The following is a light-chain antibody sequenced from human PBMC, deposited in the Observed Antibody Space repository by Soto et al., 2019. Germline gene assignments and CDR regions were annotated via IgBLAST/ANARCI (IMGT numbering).Light chain of an antibody. J-gene: IGKJ1*01. CDR1: QSISNSF. CDR2: DAI. CDR3: QQYGSSPWT. Sequence: ILLTQSPGTLSLSPWERATLSCRASQSISNSFLAWYQQNPGQAPRLLIFDAIYRATGIPGRFSGSGSGRDFTLTITRLEPEDFAVYYCQQYGSSPWTFGQGTKVDIK. V-gene: IGKV3-20*01.